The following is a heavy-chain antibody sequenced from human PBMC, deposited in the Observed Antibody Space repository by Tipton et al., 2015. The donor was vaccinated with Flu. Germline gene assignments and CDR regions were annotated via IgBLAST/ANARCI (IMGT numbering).Heavy chain of an antibody. V-gene: IGHV4-59*08. J-gene: IGHJ5*01. D-gene: IGHD4-11*01. CDR3: ARRDYSNYVSVPKNWFDS. Sequence: GLVKPSETLSLTCTVPGDSIKYYYWSWIRQSPGKGLEWIGYIYDSGTTNYNPSLKSRVTISVDTSKNHFSLRLSSVTAADTAVYYCARRDYSNYVSVPKNWFDSWGQGSLVTVSS. CDR1: GDSIKYYY. CDR2: IYDSGTT.